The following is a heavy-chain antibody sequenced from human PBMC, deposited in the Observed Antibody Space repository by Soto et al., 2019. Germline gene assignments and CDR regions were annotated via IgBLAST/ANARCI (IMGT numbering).Heavy chain of an antibody. V-gene: IGHV4-39*01. CDR1: GCSISSSSYY. D-gene: IGHD3-9*01. CDR2: IYYSGST. CDR3: SRLSFRYFDWLDNDY. Sequence: PSETLSLTCTVSGCSISSSSYYWGWIRQPPGKGLEWIGSIYYSGSTYYNPSLKSRVTISVDTSKNQFSLKLSSVTAADTAVYYCSRLSFRYFDWLDNDYWGQGTLVTVSS. J-gene: IGHJ4*02.